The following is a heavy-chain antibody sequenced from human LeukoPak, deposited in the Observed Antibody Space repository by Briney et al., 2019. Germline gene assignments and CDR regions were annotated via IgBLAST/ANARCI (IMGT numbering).Heavy chain of an antibody. D-gene: IGHD3-22*01. CDR3: ASSGDNHDSSGYLPFDY. CDR2: INHSGST. J-gene: IGHJ4*02. CDR1: GGSFSGYY. V-gene: IGHV4-34*01. Sequence: KPSETLSLTCAVYGGSFSGYYWSWIRQPPGKGLEWIGEINHSGSTNYNPSLKSRVTMSVDTSKNQFSLKLSSVTAADTAVYYCASSGDNHDSSGYLPFDYWGQGTLVTVSS.